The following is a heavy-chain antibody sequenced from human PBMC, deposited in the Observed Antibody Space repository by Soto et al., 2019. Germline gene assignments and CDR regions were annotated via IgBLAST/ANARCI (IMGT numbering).Heavy chain of an antibody. CDR2: INPNSGGT. V-gene: IGHV1-2*04. CDR1: GYTFTGYY. J-gene: IGHJ6*02. CDR3: ARDHLDPRERSGMDV. Sequence: ASVKVSCKASGYTFTGYYMHWVRQAPGQGLEWMGWINPNSGGTNYAQKFQGWVTMTRDTSISTAYMELSRLRSDDTAVYYCARDHLDPRERSGMDVWGQGTTVTVSS.